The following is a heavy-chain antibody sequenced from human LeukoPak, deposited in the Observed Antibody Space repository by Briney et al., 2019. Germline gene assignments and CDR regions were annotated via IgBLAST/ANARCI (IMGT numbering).Heavy chain of an antibody. CDR3: ARDYRMVRGVQY. Sequence: SETLSLTCTVSGYSISSGYYWGWIRQPPGKGLEWIGSIYHSGSTYYNPSLKSRVTISVDTSKNQFSLKLSSVTAADTAVYYCARDYRMVRGVQYWGQGTLVTVSS. V-gene: IGHV4-38-2*02. D-gene: IGHD3-10*01. CDR2: IYHSGST. J-gene: IGHJ4*02. CDR1: GYSISSGYY.